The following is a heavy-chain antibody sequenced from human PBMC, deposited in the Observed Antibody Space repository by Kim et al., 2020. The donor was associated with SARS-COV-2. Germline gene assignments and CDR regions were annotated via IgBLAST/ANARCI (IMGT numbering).Heavy chain of an antibody. Sequence: ASVKVSCKASGYTFTSYGISWVRQAPGQGLEWMGWISAYNGNTNYAQKLQGRVTMTTDTSTSTAYMEVRSLRSDDTAVYYCARIRPAATWGTPDYWGQGTLVTVSS. CDR1: GYTFTSYG. D-gene: IGHD2-2*01. V-gene: IGHV1-18*01. CDR3: ARIRPAATWGTPDY. CDR2: ISAYNGNT. J-gene: IGHJ4*02.